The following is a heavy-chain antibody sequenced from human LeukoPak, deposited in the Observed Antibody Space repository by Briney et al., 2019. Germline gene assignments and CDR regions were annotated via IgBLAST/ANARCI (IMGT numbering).Heavy chain of an antibody. CDR3: ARDTVTMVRGVISNWFDP. V-gene: IGHV4-4*02. D-gene: IGHD3-10*01. J-gene: IGHJ5*02. CDR1: GGSISSSNW. Sequence: SGTLSLTCAVSGGSISSSNWWSWVRQPPGKGLEWIGEIYHSGSTNYNPSLKSRVTISVDKSKNQFSLELSSVTAADTAVYYCARDTVTMVRGVISNWFDPWGQGTLVTVSS. CDR2: IYHSGST.